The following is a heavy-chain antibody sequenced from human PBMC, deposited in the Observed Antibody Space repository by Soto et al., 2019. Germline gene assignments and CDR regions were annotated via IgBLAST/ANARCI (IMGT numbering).Heavy chain of an antibody. CDR2: IRSKAYGGTT. CDR1: GFTFGDYA. CDR3: TRDRQWLVPIGCL. J-gene: IGHJ4*02. V-gene: IGHV3-49*03. D-gene: IGHD6-19*01. Sequence: GGSLRLSCTASGFTFGDYAMSWFRQAPGKGLEWVGFIRSKAYGGTTEYAASVKGRFTISRDDSKSIAYLQMNSLKTEDTAVYYCTRDRQWLVPIGCLWGQGTLVTVSS.